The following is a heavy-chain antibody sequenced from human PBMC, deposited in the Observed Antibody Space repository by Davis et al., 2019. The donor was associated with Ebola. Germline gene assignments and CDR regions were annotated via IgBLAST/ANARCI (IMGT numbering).Heavy chain of an antibody. CDR1: GFTFSSYS. CDR3: ARDNDLLWFGELLYATGYYYGMDV. V-gene: IGHV3-21*01. CDR2: ISSSSSYI. J-gene: IGHJ6*02. D-gene: IGHD3-10*01. Sequence: GESLKISCAASGFTFSSYSMNWVRQAPGKGLEWVSSISSSSSYIYYADSVKGRFTISRDNAKNSLYLQMNSLRAEDTAVYYCARDNDLLWFGELLYATGYYYGMDVWGQGTTVTVSS.